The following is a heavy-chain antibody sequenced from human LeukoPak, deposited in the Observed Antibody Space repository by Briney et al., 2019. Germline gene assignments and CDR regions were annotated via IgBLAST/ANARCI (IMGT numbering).Heavy chain of an antibody. CDR1: GFTFSNYW. Sequence: GGSLRLSCTASGFTFSNYWMTWVRQAPGKGLEWVANIKEDGSEKYYVDSVKGRFTVSRDNSKNTLYLQMNSLRAEDTAVYYCAKEETYDFWSGYYGNWFDPWGQGTLVTVSS. CDR3: AKEETYDFWSGYYGNWFDP. CDR2: IKEDGSEK. V-gene: IGHV3-7*01. D-gene: IGHD3-3*01. J-gene: IGHJ5*02.